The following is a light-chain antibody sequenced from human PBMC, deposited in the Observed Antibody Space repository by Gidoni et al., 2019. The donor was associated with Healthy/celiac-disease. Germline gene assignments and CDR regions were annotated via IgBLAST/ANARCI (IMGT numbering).Light chain of an antibody. V-gene: IGLV2-14*01. CDR2: EVS. Sequence: QSALTQPASVSGSPGQSITISCTGTSSDVGGYNYVSWYQQHPGKAPKLMIYEVSNRPSGVSNRFSGSKSGNTASLTISGLQAEYEADYYCSSYTSSSRVFGTGTKVTVL. CDR1: SSDVGGYNY. J-gene: IGLJ1*01. CDR3: SSYTSSSRV.